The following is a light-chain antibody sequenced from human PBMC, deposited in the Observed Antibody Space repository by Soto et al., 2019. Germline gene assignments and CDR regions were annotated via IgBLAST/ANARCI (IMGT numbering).Light chain of an antibody. CDR3: QQYGSSPPWT. CDR1: QSVSSSY. Sequence: EIVLTQSPGTLSLSPGERATLSCRASQSVSSSYLAWYQQKPGQAPRLLIYGASSRATCIPDRFSGSGSGTDFPLTISRLEPEDFAVYYCQQYGSSPPWTFGQGTQVEIK. CDR2: GAS. V-gene: IGKV3-20*01. J-gene: IGKJ1*01.